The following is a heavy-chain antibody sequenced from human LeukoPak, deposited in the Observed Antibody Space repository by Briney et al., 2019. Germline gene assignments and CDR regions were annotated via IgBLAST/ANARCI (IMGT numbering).Heavy chain of an antibody. D-gene: IGHD3-22*01. CDR3: ARVSLHYYDSSGYYASFYFDY. Sequence: GASVKVSCKASGGTFSSYAISWVRQAPGQGLEWIGGIITIFGTANYAQKFQGRVTITADESTSTAYMELSSLRSEDTAVYYCARVSLHYYDSSGYYASFYFDYWGQGTLVTVSS. V-gene: IGHV1-69*13. J-gene: IGHJ4*02. CDR2: IITIFGTA. CDR1: GGTFSSYA.